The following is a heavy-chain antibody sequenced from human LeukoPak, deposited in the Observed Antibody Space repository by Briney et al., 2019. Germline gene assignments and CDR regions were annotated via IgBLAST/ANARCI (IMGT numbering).Heavy chain of an antibody. CDR3: ARGPDPRGYSGYYYFDY. CDR1: GYTFTSYA. V-gene: IGHV1-3*01. D-gene: IGHD5-12*01. J-gene: IGHJ4*02. CDR2: INAGNGNT. Sequence: ASVKVSCKASGYTFTSYAMHWVRQAPGQRLEWMGWINAGNGNTKYSQKFQGRVTITRDTSASTAYMELSSLRSEDTAVYYCARGPDPRGYSGYYYFDYWGQGTLVTVSS.